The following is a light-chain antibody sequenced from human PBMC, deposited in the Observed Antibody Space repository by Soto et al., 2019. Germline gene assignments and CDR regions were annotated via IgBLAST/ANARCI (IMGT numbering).Light chain of an antibody. J-gene: IGKJ4*01. CDR1: QSVSSY. V-gene: IGKV3-11*01. CDR2: DAS. Sequence: EIVLTRSPATLSLSPGERATLSCMAIQSVSSYLAWYQQKPGQAPRLLIYDASNRATGIPARFSGSGSGTDFTLTISSLEPEDFAVYYCQQRSNWPLTFGGGTKVDI. CDR3: QQRSNWPLT.